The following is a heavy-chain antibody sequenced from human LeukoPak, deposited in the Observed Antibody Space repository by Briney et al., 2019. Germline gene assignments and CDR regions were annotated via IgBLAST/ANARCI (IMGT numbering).Heavy chain of an antibody. CDR1: GFTFDDYA. V-gene: IGHV3-9*01. J-gene: IGHJ5*02. D-gene: IGHD2-2*01. Sequence: PGRSLRLSCAASGFTFDDYAMHWVRQAPGKGLEWVSGISWNSGSIGYADSVKGRFTISRDDSKSIAYVQMNSLKTEDTAVYHCTVQVVPSDNWFDPWGQGTLVTVSS. CDR3: TVQVVPSDNWFDP. CDR2: ISWNSGSI.